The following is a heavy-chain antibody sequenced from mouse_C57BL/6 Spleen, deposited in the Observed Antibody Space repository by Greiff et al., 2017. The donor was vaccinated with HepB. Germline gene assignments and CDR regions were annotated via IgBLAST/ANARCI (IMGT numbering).Heavy chain of an antibody. CDR3: ARSSVLLPGFDY. J-gene: IGHJ3*01. V-gene: IGHV1-55*01. D-gene: IGHD1-1*01. CDR2: IYPGSGST. CDR1: GYTFTSYW. Sequence: QVQLQQPGAELVKPGASVKMSCKASGYTFTSYWITWVKQRPGQGLEWIGDIYPGSGSTNYNEKFKSKATLTVDTSSSTAYMQLSSLTSEDAAVYYCARSSVLLPGFDYWGQGTMVTVSA.